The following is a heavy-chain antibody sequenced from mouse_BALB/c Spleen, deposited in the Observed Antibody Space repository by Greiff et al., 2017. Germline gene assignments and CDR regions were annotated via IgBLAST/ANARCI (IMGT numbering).Heavy chain of an antibody. CDR1: GYTFTSYY. V-gene: IGHV1S81*02. Sequence: VQVVESGAELVKPGASVKLSCKASGYTFTSYYMYWVKQRPGQGLEWIGEINPSNGGTNFNEKFKSKATLTVDKSSSTAYMQLSSLTSEDSAVYYCTRWLGAMDYWGQGTSVTVSS. J-gene: IGHJ4*01. D-gene: IGHD2-2*01. CDR2: INPSNGGT. CDR3: TRWLGAMDY.